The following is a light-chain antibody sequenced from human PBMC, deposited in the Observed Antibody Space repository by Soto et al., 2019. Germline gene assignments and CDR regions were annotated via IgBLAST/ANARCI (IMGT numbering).Light chain of an antibody. CDR1: SSDVGAYNY. Sequence: QSVLTQPRSVSGSPGQSVTLSCTGTSSDVGAYNYVSWYQHHPGKVPKLMIYDVTKRPSGVPDRFSGSKSGNTASLTISGLQAEDEADYYCCSYAGSYTVIFGGGTKLTVL. CDR3: CSYAGSYTVI. J-gene: IGLJ2*01. V-gene: IGLV2-11*01. CDR2: DVT.